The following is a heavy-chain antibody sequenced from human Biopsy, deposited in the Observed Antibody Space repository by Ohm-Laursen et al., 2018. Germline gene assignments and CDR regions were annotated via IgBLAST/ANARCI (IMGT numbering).Heavy chain of an antibody. Sequence: ASVKVSCKASGGTFINYAISWVRQAPGQGLEWMGGIIPMFGTANYAQMFQDRVTVAADTSTSTATMELRSLRSDDTAVYYCATKLTGYFHHWGQGTLVIVSP. CDR2: IIPMFGTA. J-gene: IGHJ1*01. CDR3: ATKLTGYFHH. D-gene: IGHD3-9*01. CDR1: GGTFINYA. V-gene: IGHV1-69*06.